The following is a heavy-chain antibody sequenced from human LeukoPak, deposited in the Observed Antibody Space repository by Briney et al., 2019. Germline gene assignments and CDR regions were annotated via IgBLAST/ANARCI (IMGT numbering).Heavy chain of an antibody. J-gene: IGHJ4*02. V-gene: IGHV4-59*01. D-gene: IGHD6-13*01. CDR3: ARLTGYTTEDYFDY. CDR1: GGSINSYY. CDR2: IYYSGST. Sequence: SETLSLSCTVSGGSINSYYWSWIRQPPGKGLEWIGYIYYSGSTNYNPSLKSRVTISVDTSKNQFSLRLSSVTAADTAVYYCARLTGYTTEDYFDYWGQGTLITVSS.